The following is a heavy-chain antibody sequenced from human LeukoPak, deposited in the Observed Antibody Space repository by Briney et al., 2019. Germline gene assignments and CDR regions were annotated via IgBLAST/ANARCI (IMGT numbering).Heavy chain of an antibody. CDR2: IYSGGST. CDR1: GFTVSSNY. CDR3: ARDLAGYNSFDY. J-gene: IGHJ4*02. D-gene: IGHD5-24*01. V-gene: IGHV3-66*01. Sequence: GGSLRLSCAASGFTVSSNYMSWVRQAPGQGLELVSSIYSGGSTYYTDSVTGRFTISRDNSKNTLYLQMNRLRAEDTAVYYCARDLAGYNSFDYWGQGTLVTVSS.